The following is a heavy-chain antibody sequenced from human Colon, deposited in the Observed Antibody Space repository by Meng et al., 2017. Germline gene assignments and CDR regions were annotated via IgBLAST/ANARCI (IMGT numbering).Heavy chain of an antibody. J-gene: IGHJ4*02. CDR3: ARERMRELGLFDY. CDR1: GDSIGNSKW. D-gene: IGHD7-27*01. Sequence: QLQRQESGPGLVQPAGYLSLAGAVSGDSIGNSKWWSWLRQSPGKGLEWIGEISNSGKTVYSPSLKSRVTISLDKSSNHFSLTLSPVTAADTAIYFCARERMRELGLFDYWGQGALVTVSS. CDR2: ISNSGKT. V-gene: IGHV4-4*01.